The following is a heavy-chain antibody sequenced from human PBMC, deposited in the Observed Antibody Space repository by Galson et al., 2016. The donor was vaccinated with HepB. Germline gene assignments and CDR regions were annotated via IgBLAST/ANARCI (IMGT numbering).Heavy chain of an antibody. Sequence: SETLSLTCTVSGGSISSYYWSWIRQPPGKGLEWIGYSYYSGSTNYNPSLKSRVTISVDTSKNQFSLKLSSVTAADTAVYYCARDDGGGLHYWGQGTLVTVSA. CDR3: ARDDGGGLHY. V-gene: IGHV4-59*01. CDR1: GGSISSYY. D-gene: IGHD3-16*01. J-gene: IGHJ4*02. CDR2: SYYSGST.